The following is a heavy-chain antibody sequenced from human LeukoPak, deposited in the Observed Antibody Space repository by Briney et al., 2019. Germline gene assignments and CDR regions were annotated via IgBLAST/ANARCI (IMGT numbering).Heavy chain of an antibody. D-gene: IGHD3-10*01. Sequence: GGSLRLSCAASGFTVSSNYMNWVRQAPGKGLEWVSVIYSDGSTYYADSVKGRFTISRDNSKNTLYLQMNSLRAEDTAVYYCARDPHMVRGVIDYYYYGMDVWGQGTTVTVSS. J-gene: IGHJ6*02. CDR2: IYSDGST. CDR3: ARDPHMVRGVIDYYYYGMDV. V-gene: IGHV3-53*01. CDR1: GFTVSSNY.